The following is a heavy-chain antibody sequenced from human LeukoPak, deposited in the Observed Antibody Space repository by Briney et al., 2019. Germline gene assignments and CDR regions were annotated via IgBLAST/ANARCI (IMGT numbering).Heavy chain of an antibody. CDR3: AKGGYYDSSGLYYFDY. V-gene: IGHV3-30*02. CDR2: IRYDGSNK. J-gene: IGHJ4*02. CDR1: GFTFSSYG. Sequence: PGGSLRLSCAASGFTFSSYGMHWVRQAPGKGLEWVAFIRYDGSNKYYADSVKGRFTISRDNSKNTPYLQMNSLRAEDTAVYYCAKGGYYDSSGLYYFDYWGQGTLVTVSS. D-gene: IGHD3-22*01.